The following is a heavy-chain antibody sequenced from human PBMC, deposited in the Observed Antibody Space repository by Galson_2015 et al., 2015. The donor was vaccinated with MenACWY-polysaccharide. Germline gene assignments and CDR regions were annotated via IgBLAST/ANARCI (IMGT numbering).Heavy chain of an antibody. CDR2: IKHDGSEK. CDR3: ARVVGGGLDV. Sequence: SLRLSCAASGFTFSSFWMSWVRQPPGKGLEWVANIKHDGSEKDYVDSVKGRFAISRDNAKNSLYLQINSLRAEDTAVYYCARVVGGGLDVWGHGTTVTVSS. D-gene: IGHD2-15*01. J-gene: IGHJ6*02. CDR1: GFTFSSFW. V-gene: IGHV3-7*01.